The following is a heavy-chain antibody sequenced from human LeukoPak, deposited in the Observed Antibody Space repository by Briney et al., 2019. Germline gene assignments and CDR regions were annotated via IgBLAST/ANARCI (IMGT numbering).Heavy chain of an antibody. CDR3: AKGLRQILFGELNDAFDI. Sequence: SETLSLTCAVYGGAFRDHQWSWIRQPPGKGLEWIGDVERRGYTNYNPSLRGRLTMSVDASKNQISLRLTSVTAADTAVYYCAKGLRQILFGELNDAFDIWGQGTMVHVSS. V-gene: IGHV4-34*01. D-gene: IGHD3-10*01. J-gene: IGHJ3*02. CDR2: VERRGYT. CDR1: GGAFRDHQ.